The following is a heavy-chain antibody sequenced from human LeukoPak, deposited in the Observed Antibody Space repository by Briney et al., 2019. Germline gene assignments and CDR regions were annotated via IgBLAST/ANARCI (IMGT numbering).Heavy chain of an antibody. Sequence: GGSLRLSCAASGFTFSSYSMNWVRQAPGKGLEWVSSISSSSSYIYYADSVKGRFTISRDNAKNSLYLQMNSLRAEDTAVYYCARDPRAAAVFDHWGQGTLVTVSS. CDR1: GFTFSSYS. CDR3: ARDPRAAAVFDH. D-gene: IGHD6-13*01. CDR2: ISSSSSYI. V-gene: IGHV3-21*01. J-gene: IGHJ4*02.